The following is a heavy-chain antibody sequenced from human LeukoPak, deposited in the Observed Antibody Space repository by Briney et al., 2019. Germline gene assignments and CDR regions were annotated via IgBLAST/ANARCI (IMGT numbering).Heavy chain of an antibody. J-gene: IGHJ6*02. V-gene: IGHV1-8*02. CDR2: MNPNSGNT. CDR3: ARGLNVLRYFDWLLSEGPGPRDGMDV. D-gene: IGHD3-9*01. CDR1: GYTFTGYY. Sequence: ASVKVSCKASGYTFTGYYMHWVRQAPGQGLEWMGWMNPNSGNTGYAQKFQGRVTMTRNTSISTAYMELSSLRSEDTAVYYCARGLNVLRYFDWLLSEGPGPRDGMDVWGQGTTVTVSS.